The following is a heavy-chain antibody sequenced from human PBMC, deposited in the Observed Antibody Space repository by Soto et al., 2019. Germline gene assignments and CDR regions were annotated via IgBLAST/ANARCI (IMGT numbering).Heavy chain of an antibody. CDR1: GFTFSSYA. V-gene: IGHV3-30-3*01. D-gene: IGHD6-19*01. CDR3: ARWLVLFYYFDY. Sequence: HPGGSLRLSCAASGFTFSSYAMHWVRQAPGKGLEWVAVISYDGSNKYYADSVKGRFTISRDNSKNTLYLQMNSLRAEDTAVYYCARWLVLFYYFDYWGQGTLVTVSS. J-gene: IGHJ4*02. CDR2: ISYDGSNK.